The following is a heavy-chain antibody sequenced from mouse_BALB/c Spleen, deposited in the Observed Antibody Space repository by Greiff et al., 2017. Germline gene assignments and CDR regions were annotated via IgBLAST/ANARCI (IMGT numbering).Heavy chain of an antibody. CDR2: IDPENGNT. V-gene: IGHV14-1*02. D-gene: IGHD2-1*01. J-gene: IGHJ1*01. CDR1: GFNIKDYY. Sequence: EVQLQQSGAELVRPGALVKLSCKASGFNIKDYYMHWVKQRPEQGLEWIGWIDPENGNTIYDPKFQGKASITADTSSNTAYLQLSSLTSEDTAVYYCAFYYGNYPWYFDVWGAGTTVTVSS. CDR3: AFYYGNYPWYFDV.